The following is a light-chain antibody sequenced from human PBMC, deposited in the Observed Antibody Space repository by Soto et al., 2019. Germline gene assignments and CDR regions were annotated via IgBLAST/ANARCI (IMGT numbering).Light chain of an antibody. Sequence: EVVMTQSPATLSVSLGERATLSCRASQSTSSNLPGYQHKPWQGPRLLIHVASTRATGVTAMFSGTGSGTELTLTVSSLQSEQFAVYYCQHYNHWPETFGRGTQVEIK. J-gene: IGKJ1*01. CDR2: VAS. CDR3: QHYNHWPET. CDR1: QSTSSN. V-gene: IGKV3-15*01.